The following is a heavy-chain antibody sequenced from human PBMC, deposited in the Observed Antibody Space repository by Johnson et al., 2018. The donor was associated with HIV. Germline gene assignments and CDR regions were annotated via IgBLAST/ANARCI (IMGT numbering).Heavy chain of an antibody. CDR2: VSYDASNK. V-gene: IGHV3-30*04. J-gene: IGHJ3*02. D-gene: IGHD4-23*01. CDR1: AFSFSGYA. CDR3: ARDPGNGGRPFDAFDI. Sequence: QVQLVESGGGVVQPGRSLRLSCTSAFSFSGYAMHWVRQAPGKGLEWVAVVSYDASNKYYAASVTGRFTISRDNSKNTVFLQMDSLRGEDTADYYCARDPGNGGRPFDAFDIWGQGTMVTVSS.